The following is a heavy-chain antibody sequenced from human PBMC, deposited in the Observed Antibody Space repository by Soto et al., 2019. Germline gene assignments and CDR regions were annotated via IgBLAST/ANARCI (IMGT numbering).Heavy chain of an antibody. J-gene: IGHJ4*02. CDR3: ARGVTMVRGVIHTPYFDY. CDR1: GGSISSGGYY. Sequence: QVQLQESGPGLVKPSQTLSLTCTVSGGSISSGGYYWSWIRQHPGKGLEWIGYLYYSGSTYYNPSLKSRVTISVDTSKNKFSLKLSSVTAADTAVYYCARGVTMVRGVIHTPYFDYWGQGTLVTVSS. D-gene: IGHD3-10*01. V-gene: IGHV4-31*03. CDR2: LYYSGST.